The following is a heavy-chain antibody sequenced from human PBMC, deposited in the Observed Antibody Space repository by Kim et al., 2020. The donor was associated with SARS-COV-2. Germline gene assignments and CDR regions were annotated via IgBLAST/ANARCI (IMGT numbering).Heavy chain of an antibody. Sequence: GGSLRLSCAASGFTFSSYWMSWVRQAPGKGLEWVANIKQDGSEKYYVDSVKGRFTISRDNAKNSLYLQMNSLRAEDTAVYSIRRISVLRWTLAAAARTSLFDYWGQGTLVTVSS. J-gene: IGHJ4*02. CDR2: IKQDGSEK. V-gene: IGHV3-7*03. D-gene: IGHD6-13*01. CDR1: GFTFSSYW. CDR3: RRISVLRWTLAAAARTSLFDY.